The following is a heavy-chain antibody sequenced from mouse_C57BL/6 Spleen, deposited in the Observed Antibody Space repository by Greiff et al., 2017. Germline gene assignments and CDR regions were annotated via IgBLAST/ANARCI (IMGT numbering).Heavy chain of an antibody. D-gene: IGHD4-1*01. CDR1: GYTFTDYY. J-gene: IGHJ2*01. V-gene: IGHV1-76*01. Sequence: QVQLKESGAELVRPGASVKLSCKASGYTFTDYYINWVKQRPGQGLEWIARFYPGSGNTYYNEKFKGKATLTAEKSSSTAYMQLSSLTSEDSAVYFCAREGTGLFDYWGQGTTLTVSS. CDR2: FYPGSGNT. CDR3: AREGTGLFDY.